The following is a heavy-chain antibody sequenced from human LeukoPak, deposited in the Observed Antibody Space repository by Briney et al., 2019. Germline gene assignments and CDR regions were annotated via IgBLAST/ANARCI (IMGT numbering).Heavy chain of an antibody. D-gene: IGHD3-9*01. CDR1: GFTFSSSA. J-gene: IGHJ4*02. Sequence: GGSLRLSCAASGFTFSSSAMSWVRQAPGKGLEWVSSISGSGSGGSTYYADSVKGRFTISRDNSKNTLYLQMNSLRAEDTAVYYCARGLSEYYDILTGYFAYWGQGTLVTVSS. CDR3: ARGLSEYYDILTGYFAY. V-gene: IGHV3-23*01. CDR2: ISGSGSGGST.